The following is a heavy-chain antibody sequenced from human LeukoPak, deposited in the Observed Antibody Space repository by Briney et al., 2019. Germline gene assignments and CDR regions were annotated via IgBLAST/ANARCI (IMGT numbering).Heavy chain of an antibody. CDR1: GFSFITYS. CDR2: ICSGGSYI. V-gene: IGHV3-21*01. Sequence: PGGSLRLSCAASGFSFITYSMSWVRQAPGKGLEWVSAICSGGSYIYSADAVKGRFTISRDDAKKSLYLQMNSLRAEDTAVYYCARDQYYYDSSEYYDANNFDFWGQGTLVTVSS. J-gene: IGHJ4*02. D-gene: IGHD3-22*01. CDR3: ARDQYYYDSSEYYDANNFDF.